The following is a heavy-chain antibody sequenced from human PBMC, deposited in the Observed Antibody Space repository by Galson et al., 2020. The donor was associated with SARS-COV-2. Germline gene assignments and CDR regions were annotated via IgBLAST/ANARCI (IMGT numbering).Heavy chain of an antibody. CDR2: INPSGGST. CDR3: ARATSDYYGLDV. CDR1: GYTLTSYY. J-gene: IGHJ6*02. Sequence: ASVKVSCKASGYTLTSYYLHWVRQAPGQGLEWMGIINPSGGSTSYAQNFQDRVTMTRDTSTSTVYMDLSSLRPEDTAMYYCARATSDYYGLDVWGQGTTVTVSS. V-gene: IGHV1-46*01.